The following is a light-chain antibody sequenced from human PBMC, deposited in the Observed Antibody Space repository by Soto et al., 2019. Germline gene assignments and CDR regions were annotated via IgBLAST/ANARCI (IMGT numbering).Light chain of an antibody. J-gene: IGLJ2*01. CDR3: CSYAGSRTFV. CDR2: EGS. V-gene: IGLV2-23*01. Sequence: QSVLTQPASVSGSPEQSITISCTGTSSDVGAYNLVSWYQQHPGKAPRLIIYEGSKRPSGTSHRFSGSKSDNTASLTISGLRAEDEAHYHCCSYAGSRTFVFGGGTTLTVL. CDR1: SSDVGAYNL.